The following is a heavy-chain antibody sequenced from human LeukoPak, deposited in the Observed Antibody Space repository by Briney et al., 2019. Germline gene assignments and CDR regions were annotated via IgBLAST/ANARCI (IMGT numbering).Heavy chain of an antibody. CDR1: GYTFTSYG. CDR3: ARSGYDSTLLNWFDP. J-gene: IGHJ5*02. Sequence: ASVKVSCKASGYTFTSYGISWVRQAPGQGLEWMGWISAYNGNTNYAQKLQGRVTMTTDTSTSTAYMELRSLRSDDTAVYYCARSGYDSTLLNWFDPWGQGTLVIVSS. D-gene: IGHD3-22*01. CDR2: ISAYNGNT. V-gene: IGHV1-18*01.